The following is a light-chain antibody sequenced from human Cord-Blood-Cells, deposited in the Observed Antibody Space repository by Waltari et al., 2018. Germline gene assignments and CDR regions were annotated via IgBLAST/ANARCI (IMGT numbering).Light chain of an antibody. Sequence: EIVMTQYPATLSVTPGERATLSCRASQSVSSNLAGYQQKPGQAPRLLIYGASTRATGIPARFSGSGSGTEFTLTISSLPSEDFAVYYCQQYNNWPLTFGGGTKVEIK. CDR2: GAS. CDR3: QQYNNWPLT. CDR1: QSVSSN. J-gene: IGKJ4*01. V-gene: IGKV3-15*01.